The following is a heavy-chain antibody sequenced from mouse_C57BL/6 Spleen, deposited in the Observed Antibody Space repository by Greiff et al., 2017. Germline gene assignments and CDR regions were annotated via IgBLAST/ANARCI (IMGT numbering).Heavy chain of an antibody. J-gene: IGHJ2*01. CDR1: GFSLTSYG. V-gene: IGHV2-2*01. CDR2: IWSGGST. Sequence: VQLQQSGPGLVQPSQSLSITCTVSGFSLTSYGVHWVRQSPGQGLAWLGVIWSGGSTDYNAACISRLSISKDNSKSQVFFKMNSLQADDTAIYYCARNYGSRYYFDYWGQGTTLTVSS. CDR3: ARNYGSRYYFDY. D-gene: IGHD1-1*01.